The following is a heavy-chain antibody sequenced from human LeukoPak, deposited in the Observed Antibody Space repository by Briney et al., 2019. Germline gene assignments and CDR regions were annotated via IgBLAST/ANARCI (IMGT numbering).Heavy chain of an antibody. CDR3: AKDWSIAARRRGGSFDY. V-gene: IGHV3-43*02. J-gene: IGHJ4*02. CDR2: ISGDGGST. CDR1: GFTFDDYA. D-gene: IGHD6-6*01. Sequence: PGGSLRLSCAASGFTFDDYAMHWVRQAPGKGLDWVSLISGDGGSTYYADSVKGRFTISRDNSKNSLYLQMNSLRTEDTALYYCAKDWSIAARRRGGSFDYWGQGTLVTVSS.